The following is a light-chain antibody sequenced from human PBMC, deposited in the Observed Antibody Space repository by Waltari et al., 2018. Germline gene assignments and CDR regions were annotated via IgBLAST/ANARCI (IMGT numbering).Light chain of an antibody. CDR3: QQSYNIPRT. J-gene: IGKJ1*01. V-gene: IGKV1-39*01. Sequence: DIQMTQSPASLSASVGDRVTIACRASQNIGTSLNWYQQKPGKPPEFLLVAASNLLGGVPSRFSGSGSGTDFTLTISSLQPEDFATYYCQQSYNIPRTCGLGTKVEIK. CDR1: QNIGTS. CDR2: AAS.